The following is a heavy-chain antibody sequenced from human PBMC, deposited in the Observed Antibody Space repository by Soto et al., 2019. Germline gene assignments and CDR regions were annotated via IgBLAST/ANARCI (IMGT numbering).Heavy chain of an antibody. Sequence: EVQLLESWGALVQPGGSRRLSCAASGFTFSSFSMYWVRQAPGTGLQWLSLISNSGGLTYYADSVKGRFTISRDNSKNTLYLQMTSLRADDAAVYFCAQDAPWLGRNFDYWGQGPQVTVSS. J-gene: IGHJ4*02. CDR2: ISNSGGLT. V-gene: IGHV3-23*01. D-gene: IGHD6-19*01. CDR1: GFTFSSFS. CDR3: AQDAPWLGRNFDY.